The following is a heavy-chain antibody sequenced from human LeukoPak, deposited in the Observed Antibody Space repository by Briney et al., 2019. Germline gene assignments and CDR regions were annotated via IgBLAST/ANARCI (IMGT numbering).Heavy chain of an antibody. CDR1: GFTFSSYA. D-gene: IGHD2-21*02. Sequence: GGSLRLSCAASGFTFSSYAMSWVRQAPGKGLEWVSAISGSGGSTYYTDSVKGRFTISRDNSKNTLYLQMNSLRAEDTAVYYCARDGGAYCGGDCFFVEYFQHWGQGTLVTVSS. CDR3: ARDGGAYCGGDCFFVEYFQH. V-gene: IGHV3-23*01. CDR2: ISGSGGST. J-gene: IGHJ1*01.